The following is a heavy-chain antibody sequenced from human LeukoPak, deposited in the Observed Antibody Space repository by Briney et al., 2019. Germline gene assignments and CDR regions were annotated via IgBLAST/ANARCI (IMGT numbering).Heavy chain of an antibody. Sequence: ASVKVSCKASGGTFSSYAISWVRQAPGQGLEWMGWISAYNGNTNYAQKLQGRVTMTTDTSTSTAYMELRSLRSDDTAVYYCAVITMVRDSSHYYMDVWGKGTTVTISS. CDR3: AVITMVRDSSHYYMDV. D-gene: IGHD3-10*01. CDR2: ISAYNGNT. J-gene: IGHJ6*03. CDR1: GGTFSSYA. V-gene: IGHV1-18*01.